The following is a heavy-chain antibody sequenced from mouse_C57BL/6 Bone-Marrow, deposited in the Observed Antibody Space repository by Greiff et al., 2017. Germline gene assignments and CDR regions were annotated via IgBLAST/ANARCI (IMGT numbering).Heavy chain of an antibody. CDR1: GFTFSSYG. Sequence: EVKLMESGGDLVKPGGSLKLSCAASGFTFSSYGMSWVRQTPDKRLEWVATISSGGSYTYYPDSVKGRFTISRDNAKNTLYLQMSSLKSEDTAMYYCARHLIYYYGSSYDYWGQGTTLTVSS. CDR2: ISSGGSYT. J-gene: IGHJ2*01. V-gene: IGHV5-6*01. D-gene: IGHD1-1*01. CDR3: ARHLIYYYGSSYDY.